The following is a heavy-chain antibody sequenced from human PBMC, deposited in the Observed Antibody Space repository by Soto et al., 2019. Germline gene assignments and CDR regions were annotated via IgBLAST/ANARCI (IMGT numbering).Heavy chain of an antibody. CDR1: GGSISSGGYY. CDR2: IYYSGST. V-gene: IGHV4-31*03. D-gene: IGHD3-16*02. CDR3: ARGGGGDYVWGSYRSDLFFDY. Sequence: SETLSLTCTVSGGSISSGGYYWSWIRQHPGKGLEWIGYIYYSGSTYYNPSLKSRVTISVDTAKNQFSLKLGSVTAADTAVYYCARGGGGDYVWGSYRSDLFFDYWGQGTLVTVSS. J-gene: IGHJ4*02.